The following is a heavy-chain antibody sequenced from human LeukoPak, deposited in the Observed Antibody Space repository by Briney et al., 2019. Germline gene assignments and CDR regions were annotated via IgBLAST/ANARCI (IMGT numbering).Heavy chain of an antibody. CDR1: AFTFSSYA. CDR3: AKDPSSGFGDGDAFDI. Sequence: GGSLRLSCAASAFTFSSYAMSWVRQAPGKGLEWVSRISSGGGSTYYADSVRGRFIISRDNSKNTLHLQMDSLRVEDTAVYYCAKDPSSGFGDGDAFDIWGQGTTVTVSS. D-gene: IGHD3-10*01. J-gene: IGHJ3*02. CDR2: ISSGGGST. V-gene: IGHV3-23*01.